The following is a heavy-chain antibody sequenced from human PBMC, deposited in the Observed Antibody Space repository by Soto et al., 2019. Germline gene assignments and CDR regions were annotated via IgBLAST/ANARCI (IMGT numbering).Heavy chain of an antibody. CDR1: GGSISSGGYS. CDR2: IYHSGST. J-gene: IGHJ4*02. CDR3: ARAGGLGAVAVDY. Sequence: QLQLQESGSGLVKPSQTLSLTCAVSGGSISSGGYSWSWIRQPPGKGLEWIGYIYHSGSTYYNPSLKSRVTISVDRAKNQFSLKLSSVTAADTAVYYCARAGGLGAVAVDYWGQGTLVTVSS. D-gene: IGHD6-19*01. V-gene: IGHV4-30-2*01.